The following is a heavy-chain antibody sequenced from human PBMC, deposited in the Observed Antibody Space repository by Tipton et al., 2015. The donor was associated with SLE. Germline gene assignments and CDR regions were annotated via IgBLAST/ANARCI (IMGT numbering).Heavy chain of an antibody. CDR2: MNQDGSQT. D-gene: IGHD1-26*01. J-gene: IGHJ6*02. V-gene: IGHV3-7*01. Sequence: SGFTFSRYWMSWVRQAPGKGLEWVANMNQDGSQTYYVDSVKGRFTISRDNSKNTLYLQMNSLRAEETAVYYCAKDPTGSPGGDVWGQGTTVTVSS. CDR1: GFTFSRYW. CDR3: AKDPTGSPGGDV.